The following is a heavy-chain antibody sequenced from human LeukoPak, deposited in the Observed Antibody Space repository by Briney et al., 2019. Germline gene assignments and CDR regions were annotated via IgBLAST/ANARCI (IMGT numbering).Heavy chain of an antibody. CDR3: TRRSWGVVIPYYYYYTDV. D-gene: IGHD3-3*01. Sequence: SETLSLTCAVYGGSFSSYYWTWIRQPPGKGLEWIGEINHSGSTNYNPSLKSRVTISVDTSKDQFSLKLSSVTAADTAVYYCTRRSWGVVIPYYYYYTDVWGKGTTVTVSS. CDR2: INHSGST. V-gene: IGHV4-34*01. CDR1: GGSFSSYY. J-gene: IGHJ6*03.